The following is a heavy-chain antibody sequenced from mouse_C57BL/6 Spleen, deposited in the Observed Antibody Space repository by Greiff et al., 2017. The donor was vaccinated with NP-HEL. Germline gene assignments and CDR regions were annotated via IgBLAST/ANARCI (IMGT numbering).Heavy chain of an antibody. D-gene: IGHD1-1*01. CDR3: TTDGSSPFY. CDR1: GFNIKDDY. V-gene: IGHV14-4*01. Sequence: VQLKESGAELVRPGASVKLSCTASGFNIKDDYMHWVKQRPEQGLEWIGWIDPENGDTEYASKFQGKAPITADTSSNTAYLQLSSLTSEDTAVYYCTTDGSSPFYWGQGTTLTVSS. CDR2: IDPENGDT. J-gene: IGHJ2*01.